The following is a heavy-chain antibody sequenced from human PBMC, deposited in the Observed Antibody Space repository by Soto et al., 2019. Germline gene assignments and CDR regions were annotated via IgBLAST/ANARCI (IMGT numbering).Heavy chain of an antibody. D-gene: IGHD2-2*01. CDR1: GLTFSGYA. V-gene: IGHV3-30-3*01. J-gene: IGHJ4*02. CDR2: ISYDGSNK. Sequence: QVQLVESGGGVVQPGRSLRLSCAVSGLTFSGYAMHWVRQAPGRGLEWVAVISYDGSNKYYADSVKGRFTISRDNSKNTLYLQMNSLRSEDTAVYYCARGTKVELQFFDYWGQGTLVTVSS. CDR3: ARGTKVELQFFDY.